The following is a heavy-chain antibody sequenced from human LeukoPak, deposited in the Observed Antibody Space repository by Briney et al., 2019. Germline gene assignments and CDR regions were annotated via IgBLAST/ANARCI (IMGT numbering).Heavy chain of an antibody. Sequence: SETLSLTCAVYGGSFSGYSWSWIRQPPGKGLEWIGEINHSGSTNYNPSLKSRVTISVDTSKNQFSLRLSSVTAADTAVYYCARLGVAAAGGEFDYWGQGTLVTVSS. D-gene: IGHD6-13*01. CDR1: GGSFSGYS. V-gene: IGHV4-34*01. CDR3: ARLGVAAAGGEFDY. CDR2: INHSGST. J-gene: IGHJ4*02.